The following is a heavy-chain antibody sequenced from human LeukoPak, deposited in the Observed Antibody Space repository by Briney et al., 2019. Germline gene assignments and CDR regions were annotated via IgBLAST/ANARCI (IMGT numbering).Heavy chain of an antibody. D-gene: IGHD3-10*01. CDR1: GYTFTSYA. CDR3: ARPVRGVNHLSYFDY. Sequence: VASVKVSCKASGYTFTSYAMHWVRQAPGQRLEWMGWINAGNGNTKYSQKFQGRVTITRDTSASTAYMELSSLRSEDTAVYYCARPVRGVNHLSYFDYWGQGTLVTVSS. V-gene: IGHV1-3*01. J-gene: IGHJ4*02. CDR2: INAGNGNT.